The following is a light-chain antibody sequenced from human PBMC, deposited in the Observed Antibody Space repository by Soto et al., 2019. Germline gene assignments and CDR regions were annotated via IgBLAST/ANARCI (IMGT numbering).Light chain of an antibody. CDR2: AAT. J-gene: IGKJ2*01. CDR1: ERMTRY. Sequence: DIQVTQSPSSLSASVGDRVTITCRASERMTRYLNWYQQQPGQPPKLLIFAATSLQSGVPSRFSGSESGRDFTLTISSLQPEDFATYYCQQTYSHPYTFGQGTILQIK. CDR3: QQTYSHPYT. V-gene: IGKV1-39*01.